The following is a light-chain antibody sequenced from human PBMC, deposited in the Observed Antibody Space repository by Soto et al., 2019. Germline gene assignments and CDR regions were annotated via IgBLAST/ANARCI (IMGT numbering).Light chain of an antibody. CDR2: DAS. CDR1: QSVSNTY. CDR3: QQYGRSAGLFT. Sequence: EIVLTQSPDTLSLSPGERATLSCRASQSVSNTYLAWYQQKPGQAPRLLIYDASSRATGIPDRSSGSGSGTDFTLTISRLEPEDFAVYYCQQYGRSAGLFTFGPGTKVDIK. V-gene: IGKV3-20*01. J-gene: IGKJ3*01.